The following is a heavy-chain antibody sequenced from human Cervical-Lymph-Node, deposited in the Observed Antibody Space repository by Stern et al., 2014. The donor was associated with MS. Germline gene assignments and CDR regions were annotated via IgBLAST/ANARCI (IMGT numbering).Heavy chain of an antibody. Sequence: QVQLVQSGAELKKPGSSVKVSCKGSGGSLSTYTINWVRQAPGQGLEWMGRLIPALNVANYAQKFQGRLTITADKSPSTAYMEMSSLRSDDTAVYYCAGPAPLDWGQGTLVTVSS. CDR3: AGPAPLD. D-gene: IGHD2-2*01. J-gene: IGHJ4*02. CDR1: GGSLSTYT. CDR2: LIPALNVA. V-gene: IGHV1-69*09.